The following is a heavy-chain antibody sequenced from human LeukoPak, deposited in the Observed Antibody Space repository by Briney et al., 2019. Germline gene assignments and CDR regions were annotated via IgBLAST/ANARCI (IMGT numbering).Heavy chain of an antibody. Sequence: GGSLRLSCAASGFTFSNYSMNWVRQAPGKGLEWVSSISSSSSYIYYADSVKGRFTISRDNAKNSLYLQMNSLRAEDTAVYYCARDYYDYVWGSYAGGYWGQGTLVTVSS. J-gene: IGHJ4*02. D-gene: IGHD3-16*01. V-gene: IGHV3-21*01. CDR1: GFTFSNYS. CDR2: ISSSSSYI. CDR3: ARDYYDYVWGSYAGGY.